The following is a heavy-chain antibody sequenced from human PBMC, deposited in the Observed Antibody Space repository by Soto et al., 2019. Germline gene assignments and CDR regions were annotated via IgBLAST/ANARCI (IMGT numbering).Heavy chain of an antibody. CDR3: TTGLSNGYYNFDY. D-gene: IGHD3-22*01. CDR1: GFTFSNAW. Sequence: HLVESGGGLVKPGGSLRLSCAASGFTFSNAWMSWVRQAPGKGLEWVGRIKGEADGGTTDYAAPVKGRITISRDHSKDTLYLQMNSLKTEDTAVYYCTTGLSNGYYNFDYWGQGTPVTVSP. V-gene: IGHV3-15*01. J-gene: IGHJ4*02. CDR2: IKGEADGGTT.